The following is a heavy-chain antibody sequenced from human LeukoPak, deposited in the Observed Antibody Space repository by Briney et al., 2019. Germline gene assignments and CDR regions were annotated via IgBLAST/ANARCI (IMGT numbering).Heavy chain of an antibody. J-gene: IGHJ3*02. V-gene: IGHV4-59*12. CDR2: ISYIGST. D-gene: IGHD3-3*01. Sequence: PSETLSLTCTVSGGSISSDSWSWIRQPPGKGLEWIGYISYIGSTNYNPSLKSRVTISVDTSKNQFSLKLSSVTAADTAVYYCARERIRITIFGVVIGPSSGGDAFDIWGQGTMVTVSS. CDR1: GGSISSDS. CDR3: ARERIRITIFGVVIGPSSGGDAFDI.